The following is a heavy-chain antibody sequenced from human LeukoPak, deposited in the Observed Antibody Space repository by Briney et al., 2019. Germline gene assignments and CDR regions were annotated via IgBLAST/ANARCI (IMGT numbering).Heavy chain of an antibody. V-gene: IGHV3-21*01. J-gene: IGHJ4*02. CDR2: ISSSSSYI. CDR1: GFTFSSYS. D-gene: IGHD6-13*01. CDR3: ARDSRIAAAGPLDY. Sequence: GGSLRLSCAASGFTFSSYSMNWVRQAPGKGLEWVSSISSSSSYIYYADSVKGRFTISRDNAKNSLYLQMNSLRAEDTAVYYCARDSRIAAAGPLDYWGQGTLVTVSS.